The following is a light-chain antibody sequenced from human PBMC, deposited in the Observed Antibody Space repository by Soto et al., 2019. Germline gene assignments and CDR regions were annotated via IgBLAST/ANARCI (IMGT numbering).Light chain of an antibody. CDR3: QHDTSYSDA. J-gene: IGKJ1*01. CDR2: KAS. V-gene: IGKV1-5*03. Sequence: DIQMTQSPSTLSGSVGDRVTITCRASQTISSWLAWYQQKPGKAPKLLIYKASTLKSGVPSRFSGSGSGTEFTLTISSLQPDDYASHYRQHDTSYSDAFGHVPKVDI. CDR1: QTISSW.